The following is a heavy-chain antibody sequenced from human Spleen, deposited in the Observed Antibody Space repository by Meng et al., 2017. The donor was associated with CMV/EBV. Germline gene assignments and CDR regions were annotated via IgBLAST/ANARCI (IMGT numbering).Heavy chain of an antibody. CDR3: ARDVQLLYGRYYYYGMDV. CDR1: GFTFSSYA. Sequence: GESLKISCAASGFTFSSYAMSWVRQAPGKGLEWVSAISSSGSTIYYADSVKGRFTISRDNAKNSLYLQMNSLRAEDTAVYYCARDVQLLYGRYYYYGMDVWGQGTTVTVSS. CDR2: ISSSGSTI. J-gene: IGHJ6*02. V-gene: IGHV3-21*04. D-gene: IGHD2-2*02.